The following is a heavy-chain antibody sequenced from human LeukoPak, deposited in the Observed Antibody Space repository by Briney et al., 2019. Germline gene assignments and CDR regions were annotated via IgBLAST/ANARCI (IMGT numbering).Heavy chain of an antibody. D-gene: IGHD6-19*01. CDR2: IYPGDSDT. Sequence: GESLKISCKGSGYTFTSYWVGWVRQMPGKGLEWVGIIYPGDSDTRYSPSFQGQVTISADKSISTAYLQWNSLKASDTAMYYCARLGSSAWYADYWGQGTLVTVSS. J-gene: IGHJ4*02. V-gene: IGHV5-51*01. CDR3: ARLGSSAWYADY. CDR1: GYTFTSYW.